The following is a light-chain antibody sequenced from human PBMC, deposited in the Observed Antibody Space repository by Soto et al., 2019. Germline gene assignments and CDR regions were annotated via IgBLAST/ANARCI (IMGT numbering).Light chain of an antibody. J-gene: IGLJ1*01. V-gene: IGLV3-1*01. CDR3: QAWDSNSLV. CDR1: KLGDKY. Sequence: SYELTQPPSVSVSPGQTASITCSGDKLGDKYACWYQQKPGQSPVLVIYQDSKRPSGIPERFSGSNSGNTATLTISGTQAMDEADYYCQAWDSNSLVFGTGTKLTVL. CDR2: QDS.